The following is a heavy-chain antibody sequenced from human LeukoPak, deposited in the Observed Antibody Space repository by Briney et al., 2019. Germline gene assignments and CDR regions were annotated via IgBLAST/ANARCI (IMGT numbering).Heavy chain of an antibody. V-gene: IGHV4-59*01. D-gene: IGHD3-22*01. CDR2: IYYSGST. CDR1: GGSIGGYY. J-gene: IGHJ3*02. Sequence: PSETLSLTCTVSGGSIGGYYWSWIRQPPGKGLEWIGYIYYSGSTNYSPSLKSRVIIAVDTSKNQFSLRLSSMTTAGTAVYYCARGGLESGYHSNDAFDIWGQGTLVSVSS. CDR3: ARGGLESGYHSNDAFDI.